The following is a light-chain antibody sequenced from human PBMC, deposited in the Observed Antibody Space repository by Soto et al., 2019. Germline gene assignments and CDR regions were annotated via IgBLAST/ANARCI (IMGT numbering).Light chain of an antibody. J-gene: IGKJ1*01. V-gene: IGKV1-5*01. Sequence: DIQMTQSPSSLSPSVGDRVTITCRASRSISDWLAWYQQKPGKAPELLIFDASNLKSGVSSRFSGSGSGTEFTLTISRLQPDDVATYYCLQYSSHSWTFGQGTKVYIK. CDR3: LQYSSHSWT. CDR2: DAS. CDR1: RSISDW.